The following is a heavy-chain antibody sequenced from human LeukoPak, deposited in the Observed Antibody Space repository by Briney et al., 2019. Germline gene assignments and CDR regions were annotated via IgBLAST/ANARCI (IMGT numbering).Heavy chain of an antibody. CDR2: IWYDGSNK. CDR1: GFTFSSYG. CDR3: ARVGGDGYDSRVDY. D-gene: IGHD3-22*01. V-gene: IGHV3-33*01. Sequence: GRSLRLSCAASGFTFSSYGMHWVRQAPGKGLEWVAVIWYDGSNKYYADSVKGRFTISRDNSKNTLYLQMNSLRAEDTAVYYCARVGGDGYDSRVDYWGQGALVTVSS. J-gene: IGHJ4*02.